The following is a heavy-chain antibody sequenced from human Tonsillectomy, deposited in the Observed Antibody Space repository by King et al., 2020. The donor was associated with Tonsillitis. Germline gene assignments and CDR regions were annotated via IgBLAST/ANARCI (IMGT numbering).Heavy chain of an antibody. J-gene: IGHJ4*02. CDR3: ARIIASRARAFDY. Sequence: VQLQQWGAGLLKPSETLSLTCAVYGGSFSGYYWSWIRQPPGKGLEWIGEINHSGSTNYNPSLKSRVTISVDTSKNQFSLKLSSVTAAGTAVYYCARIIASRARAFDYWGQGTLVTVSS. CDR2: INHSGST. CDR1: GGSFSGYY. V-gene: IGHV4-34*01. D-gene: IGHD6-6*01.